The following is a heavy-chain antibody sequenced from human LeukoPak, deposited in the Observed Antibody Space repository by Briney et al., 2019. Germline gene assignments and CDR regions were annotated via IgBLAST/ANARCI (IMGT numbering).Heavy chain of an antibody. V-gene: IGHV1-18*01. D-gene: IGHD6-19*01. CDR2: ISAYNGNT. J-gene: IGHJ5*02. Sequence: ASVKVSRKASGYTFTSYGISWVRQAPGQGLEWMGWISAYNGNTNYAQKLQGRVTMTTDTSTSTAYMELRSLRSDDTAVYYCARDSSGRNWFDPWGQGTLVTVSS. CDR1: GYTFTSYG. CDR3: ARDSSGRNWFDP.